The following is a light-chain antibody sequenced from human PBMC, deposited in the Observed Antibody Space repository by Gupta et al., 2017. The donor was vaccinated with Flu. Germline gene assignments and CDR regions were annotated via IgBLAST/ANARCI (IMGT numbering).Light chain of an antibody. Sequence: QSVLTQPPSVSGAPGQRVTISCTGSSSNIGAGYDVHWYQQLPGTEPKLLIYGNINRPSGVPDRGLCSKAGNYASPEINGVQAEDEADDYCQSSDSSMRGWVFGGGTKLTVL. CDR3: QSSDSSMRGWV. V-gene: IGLV1-40*01. CDR1: SSNIGAGYD. CDR2: GNI. J-gene: IGLJ3*02.